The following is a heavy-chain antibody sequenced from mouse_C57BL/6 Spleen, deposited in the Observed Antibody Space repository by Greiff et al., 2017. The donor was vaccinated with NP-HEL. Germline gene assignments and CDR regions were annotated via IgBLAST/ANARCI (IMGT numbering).Heavy chain of an antibody. V-gene: IGHV2-4*01. D-gene: IGHD4-1*02. CDR1: GFSLTSYG. Sequence: QVQLQQSGPGLVQPSQSLSISCTASGFSLTSYGVHWVRQPPGKGLEWLGVIWRGGSTDYYAAFISRLTTSKDNSKSQVFFKMTSLQADDTAIYYCAKSTGTGGFAYWGQGTLVTVSA. J-gene: IGHJ3*01. CDR3: AKSTGTGGFAY. CDR2: IWRGGST.